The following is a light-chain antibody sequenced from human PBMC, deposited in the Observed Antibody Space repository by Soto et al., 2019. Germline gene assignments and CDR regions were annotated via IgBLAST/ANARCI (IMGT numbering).Light chain of an antibody. Sequence: SRASLSVSPGERATLSCRASQSVSSNLAWYQQKPGQAPRLLIYDASNRATGIPARFSGSGSGTDFTLTISSLEPEDFAVYYCQQRSNWPPIPFCQGTRLAIK. CDR1: QSVSSN. CDR3: QQRSNWPPIP. J-gene: IGKJ5*01. V-gene: IGKV3-11*01. CDR2: DAS.